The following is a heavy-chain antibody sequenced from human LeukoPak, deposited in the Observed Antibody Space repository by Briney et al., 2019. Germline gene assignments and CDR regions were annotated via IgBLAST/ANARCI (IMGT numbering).Heavy chain of an antibody. Sequence: PSETLSLTCTVSGASINSRYWSWIRQPAGKGLEWIGRIYISGSTNYNTSLQSRVTMSVDTSKNQFSLKLSSVTAADTAVYYCARALNPLPGTHYFDYWGQGTLVTVS. CDR2: IYISGST. D-gene: IGHD2-15*01. CDR3: ARALNPLPGTHYFDY. CDR1: GASINSRY. V-gene: IGHV4-4*07. J-gene: IGHJ4*02.